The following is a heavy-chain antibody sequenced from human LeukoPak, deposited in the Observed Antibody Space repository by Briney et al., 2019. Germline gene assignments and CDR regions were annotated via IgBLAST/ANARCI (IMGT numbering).Heavy chain of an antibody. CDR3: ASSTRAGWLLHHYACDD. CDR1: GYTVTSYY. Sequence: ASVKVSCKASGYTVTSYYMHWLRHAPGQRLESMGIINPSGGSTSYAQKFQGRVTMTRDTSTSKVYMELSSLRSEDTAVYYCASSTRAGWLLHHYACDDLGRGTVVTVSS. CDR2: INPSGGST. V-gene: IGHV1-46*01. D-gene: IGHD3-3*01. J-gene: IGHJ4*02.